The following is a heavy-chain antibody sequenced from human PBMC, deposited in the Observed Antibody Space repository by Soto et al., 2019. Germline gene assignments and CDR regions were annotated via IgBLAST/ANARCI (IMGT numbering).Heavy chain of an antibody. CDR2: IDSSGEK. CDR1: GLSITDSEMG. D-gene: IGHD6-19*01. V-gene: IGHV2-26*01. CDR3: ARRHLAVAVSPWCDP. Sequence: QVTLKESGPVLVKPTETLTLRCTVSGLSITDSEMGVSWIRQPPGQPLEWLAHIDSSGEKSYRTFLKSRLAISKYTSKSQIVLTMTNMDPADTATYYCARRHLAVAVSPWCDPWGQGIPVTVSS. J-gene: IGHJ5*02.